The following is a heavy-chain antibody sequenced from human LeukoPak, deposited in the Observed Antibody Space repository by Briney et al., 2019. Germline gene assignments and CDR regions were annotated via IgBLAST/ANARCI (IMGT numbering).Heavy chain of an antibody. J-gene: IGHJ5*02. Sequence: SETLSLTCTVSGGSISSYYWSWIRQPPGKGLEWIGSIYYSGSTYYNPSLKSRVTISVDTSKNQFSLKLSSVTAADTAVYYCARATASIYCSGGSCYWGGWFDPWGQGTLVTVSS. CDR2: IYYSGST. V-gene: IGHV4-59*12. CDR1: GGSISSYY. CDR3: ARATASIYCSGGSCYWGGWFDP. D-gene: IGHD2-15*01.